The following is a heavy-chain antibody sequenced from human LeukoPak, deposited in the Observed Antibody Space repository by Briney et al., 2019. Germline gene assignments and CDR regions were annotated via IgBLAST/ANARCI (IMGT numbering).Heavy chain of an antibody. D-gene: IGHD6-13*01. CDR2: ISGSSSAI. Sequence: GGSLRLSCAASGFTFSSYAMSWVRQAPGKGLEWISYISGSSSAIYYADSVKGRFTISRDNAKNSLYLQMNSLRAEGTAVYYCARIAAPGWGQGTLVTVS. CDR1: GFTFSSYA. V-gene: IGHV3-48*01. CDR3: ARIAAPG. J-gene: IGHJ4*02.